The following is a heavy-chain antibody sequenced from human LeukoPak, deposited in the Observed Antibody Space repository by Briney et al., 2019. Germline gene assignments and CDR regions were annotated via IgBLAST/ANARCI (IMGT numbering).Heavy chain of an antibody. V-gene: IGHV5-51*01. CDR2: IYPGDSDT. CDR3: ATPANIVIVPAAGDAFDI. J-gene: IGHJ3*02. Sequence: GESLKISCKGSGYSFTSYWLGWVRQMPGKGLEWMGLIYPGDSDTRYSPSFQGQVTISADKSISTAYLQWSSLEASDTVMYYCATPANIVIVPAAGDAFDIWGQGKMVTVSS. CDR1: GYSFTSYW. D-gene: IGHD2-2*01.